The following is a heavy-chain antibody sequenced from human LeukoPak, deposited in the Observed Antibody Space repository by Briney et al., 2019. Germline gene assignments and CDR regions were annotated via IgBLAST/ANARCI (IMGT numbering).Heavy chain of an antibody. CDR3: AKDRELRFLEWLLPNLDY. V-gene: IGHV3-23*01. D-gene: IGHD3-3*01. CDR1: GFTFSSYA. CDR2: VSGSGGST. J-gene: IGHJ4*02. Sequence: GGSLRLSCADSGFTFSSYAMSWVRQAPGKGLEWVSAVSGSGGSTYYADSVKGRFTISRDNSKNTLYLQMNSLRAEDTAVYYCAKDRELRFLEWLLPNLDYWGQGTLVTVSS.